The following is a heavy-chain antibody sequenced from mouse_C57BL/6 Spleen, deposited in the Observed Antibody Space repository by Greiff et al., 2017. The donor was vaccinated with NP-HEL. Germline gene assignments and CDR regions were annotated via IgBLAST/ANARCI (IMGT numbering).Heavy chain of an antibody. CDR3: ARNFGNYENWYFDV. CDR1: GFSLTSYG. J-gene: IGHJ1*03. CDR2: IWSGGST. D-gene: IGHD2-1*01. Sequence: QVQLKESGPGLVQPSQSLSITCTVSGFSLTSYGVHWVRQSPGKGLEWLGVIWSGGSTDYNAAFISRLSISKDNSKSQVFFKMNSLQADDTAIYYCARNFGNYENWYFDVWGTGTTVTVSS. V-gene: IGHV2-2*01.